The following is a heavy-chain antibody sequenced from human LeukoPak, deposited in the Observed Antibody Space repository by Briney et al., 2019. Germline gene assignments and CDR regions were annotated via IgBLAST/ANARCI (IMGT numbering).Heavy chain of an antibody. Sequence: GGSLRLSCAASGFTFSSYAMSWVRQAPGKGLEWVSAISGSGGSTYYADSVNGRFTISRDNSKNTLYLQMNSLRAEDTAVYYCAKDFGSIAAPLGDYWGQGTLVTVSS. CDR1: GFTFSSYA. D-gene: IGHD6-6*01. V-gene: IGHV3-23*01. J-gene: IGHJ4*02. CDR3: AKDFGSIAAPLGDY. CDR2: ISGSGGST.